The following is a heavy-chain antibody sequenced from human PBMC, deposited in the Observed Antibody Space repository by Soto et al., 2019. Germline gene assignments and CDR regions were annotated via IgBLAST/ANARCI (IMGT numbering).Heavy chain of an antibody. V-gene: IGHV3-11*01. CDR1: GFSLNDHT. D-gene: IGHD3-16*01. CDR3: ARRGLGKSFDS. CDR2: MSSSGDTL. Sequence: GGSLRLSCAASGFSLNDHTMAWIRQAPGKGLEWVAYMSSSGDTLYYGDSVKGRFTFSRDNAQNSLFLQLDSLRVEDTAIYYCARRGLGKSFDSWGQGTLVTVSS. J-gene: IGHJ5*01.